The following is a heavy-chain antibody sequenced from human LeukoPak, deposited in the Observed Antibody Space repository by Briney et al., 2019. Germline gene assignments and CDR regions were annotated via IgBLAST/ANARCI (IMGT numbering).Heavy chain of an antibody. CDR1: GGSISSYY. D-gene: IGHD6-13*01. J-gene: IGHJ2*01. CDR3: TRDPSTAADDWYFDL. V-gene: IGHV4-59*01. Sequence: PSETLSLTCTVSGGSISSYYWSWMRQPPGKGLEWIGYIYYTGSTNHNPSLKGRVTISVDTSKNQFSLRLSSVTAADTAVYFCTRDPSTAADDWYFDLWGRGTLVTVSS. CDR2: IYYTGST.